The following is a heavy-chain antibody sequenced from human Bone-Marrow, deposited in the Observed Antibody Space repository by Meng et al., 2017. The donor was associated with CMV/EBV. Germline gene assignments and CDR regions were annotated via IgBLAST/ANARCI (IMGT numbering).Heavy chain of an antibody. D-gene: IGHD7-27*01. CDR2: IYSSGST. V-gene: IGHV4-39*01. CDR3: ATAKQDVWGYYYYGMDV. CDR1: GGSISSSSYY. Sequence: SETLSLTCTVSGGSISSSSYYWGWIRQPPGKGLEWIGSIYSSGSTYYNPSLKSRVTISVDTSKNQFSLKLSSVTATDTAVFYCATAKQDVWGYYYYGMDVWARGTKATFSS. J-gene: IGHJ6*02.